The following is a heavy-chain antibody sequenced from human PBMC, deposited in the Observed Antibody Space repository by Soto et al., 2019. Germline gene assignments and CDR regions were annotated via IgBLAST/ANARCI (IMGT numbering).Heavy chain of an antibody. V-gene: IGHV3-30*18. D-gene: IGHD3-16*01. CDR3: ANYLPGDRPPTCLDE. CDR2: ISYDVSNK. Sequence: GGSLRLSCAASGFTFSSYGMHWVRQAPGKGLEWVAVISYDVSNKYYADSVKGRFTISRDNSTNTLYLQMNSLRVEDTALYYCANYLPGDRPPTCLDEWGQGTLVTVSS. J-gene: IGHJ4*02. CDR1: GFTFSSYG.